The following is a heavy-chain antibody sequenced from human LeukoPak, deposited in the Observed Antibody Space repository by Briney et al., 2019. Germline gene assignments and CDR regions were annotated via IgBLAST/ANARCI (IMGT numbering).Heavy chain of an antibody. Sequence: GASVKVSCKASGYTFTGYYMHWVRQAPGQGLEWMGWINPNSGGTNYAQKFQGRVTMTRDTSISTAYMELSRLRSDDTAVYYCARAFLPRDSSSWYGYFDYWGQGTLVTVSS. CDR2: INPNSGGT. CDR1: GYTFTGYY. V-gene: IGHV1-2*02. CDR3: ARAFLPRDSSSWYGYFDY. D-gene: IGHD6-13*01. J-gene: IGHJ4*02.